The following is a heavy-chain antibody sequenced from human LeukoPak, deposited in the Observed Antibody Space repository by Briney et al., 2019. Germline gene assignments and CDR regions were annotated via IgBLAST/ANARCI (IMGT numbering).Heavy chain of an antibody. Sequence: GGTLRLSCAASGFTFSSYGMSWVRQAPGKGLEWVSYISSSGSTIYYADSVKGRFTISRDNARNSLYLQMNSLRAEDTAVYYCARDNYDSSGPYYFDYWGQGTLVTVSS. J-gene: IGHJ4*02. V-gene: IGHV3-48*04. D-gene: IGHD3-22*01. CDR1: GFTFSSYG. CDR2: ISSSGSTI. CDR3: ARDNYDSSGPYYFDY.